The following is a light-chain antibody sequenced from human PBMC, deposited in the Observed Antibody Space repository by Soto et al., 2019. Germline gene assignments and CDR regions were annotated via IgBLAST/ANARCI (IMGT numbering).Light chain of an antibody. CDR2: DAS. V-gene: IGKV1-5*01. Sequence: EIQMTQSPSTLSASVGDTVTIACRASEDVANYLAWHQQKPGRAPMLLISDASDLKSGVPSRFSGSGSGTDFTLSISNLQPDDSATYYCQQYKSWWTFGQGTKVQIK. J-gene: IGKJ1*01. CDR3: QQYKSWWT. CDR1: EDVANY.